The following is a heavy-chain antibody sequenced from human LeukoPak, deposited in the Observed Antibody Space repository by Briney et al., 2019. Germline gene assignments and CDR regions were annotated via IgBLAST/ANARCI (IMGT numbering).Heavy chain of an antibody. J-gene: IGHJ4*02. CDR3: ARDCRGSGGSCCFDY. D-gene: IGHD2-15*01. CDR1: GYTFTSYD. CDR2: MNPNSSNT. Sequence: GASVQVSCKASGYTFTSYDINWVRQATGQGLEWMGWMNPNSSNTGYAQKFQGRVTITRNTSISTAYKELTSLRSEDTAVYYCARDCRGSGGSCCFDYWGQGTLVTVSS. V-gene: IGHV1-8*03.